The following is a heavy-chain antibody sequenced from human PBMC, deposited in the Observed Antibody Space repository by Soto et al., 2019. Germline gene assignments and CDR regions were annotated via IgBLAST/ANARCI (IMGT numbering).Heavy chain of an antibody. CDR1: GFSFSSYS. D-gene: IGHD3-10*01. V-gene: IGHV3-48*01. CDR3: TRGPRPISTGTGAY. CDR2: ISYSGTI. J-gene: IGHJ4*02. Sequence: GGSLRLSCAASGFSFSSYSMNWVRQAPGKGLEWVSYISYSGTIHYADSVKGRFTISRDNANDTLYLQMNNLRAEDSGLYYCTRGPRPISTGTGAYWGQGTQVTVSS.